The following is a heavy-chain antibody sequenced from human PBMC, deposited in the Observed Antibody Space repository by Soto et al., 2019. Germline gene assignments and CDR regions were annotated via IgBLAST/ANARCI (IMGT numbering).Heavy chain of an antibody. Sequence: ASVKVSCKASGYTFTSYGISWVRQAPGQGLEWMGWISAYKGNTNYAQKLQGRVTMTTDTSTSTAYMELRSLRSDDTAVYYCARDHPTASADIWGSYRSGFGDAFDISGHGTMFTVSS. CDR1: GYTFTSYG. V-gene: IGHV1-18*01. CDR2: ISAYKGNT. D-gene: IGHD3-16*02. J-gene: IGHJ3*02. CDR3: ARDHPTASADIWGSYRSGFGDAFDI.